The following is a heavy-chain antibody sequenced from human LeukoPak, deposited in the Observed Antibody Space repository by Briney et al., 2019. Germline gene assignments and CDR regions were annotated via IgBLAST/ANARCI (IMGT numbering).Heavy chain of an antibody. J-gene: IGHJ4*02. CDR1: GFTFGSYA. V-gene: IGHV3-30*04. D-gene: IGHD3-9*01. CDR2: IAHDETNR. Sequence: GWSLTLSCATSGFTFGSYAMHWVRQAPGKGLEWVAVIAHDETNRFYADSVRGRFTISRDNSMNTLYLRMNSLRPEDTAVYFCARDLTQGAPDYFDYWGQGTLVTVSS. CDR3: ARDLTQGAPDYFDY.